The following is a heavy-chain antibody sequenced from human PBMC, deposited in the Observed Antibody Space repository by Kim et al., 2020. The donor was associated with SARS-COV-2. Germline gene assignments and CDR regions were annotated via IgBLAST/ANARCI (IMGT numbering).Heavy chain of an antibody. Sequence: EGSLRLSCAASGFTFSSYGMHWVRQAPGKGLEWVAVISYDGSNKYYADSVKGRFTISRDNSKNTLYLQMNSLRAEDTAVYYCAKSGYSYGSHALDIWGQGTMVTVSS. CDR2: ISYDGSNK. D-gene: IGHD5-18*01. CDR3: AKSGYSYGSHALDI. V-gene: IGHV3-30*18. J-gene: IGHJ3*02. CDR1: GFTFSSYG.